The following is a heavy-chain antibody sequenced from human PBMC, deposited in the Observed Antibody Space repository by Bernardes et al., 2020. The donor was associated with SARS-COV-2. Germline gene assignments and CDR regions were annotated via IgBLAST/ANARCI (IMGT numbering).Heavy chain of an antibody. V-gene: IGHV4-61*02. J-gene: IGHJ6*02. D-gene: IGHD3-3*01. Sequence: SPTCTVSGGSISSGSYYWSWIRQPAGKGLEWIGRIYTSGSTNYNPSLKSRVTISVDTSKNQFSLKLSSVTAADTAVYYCARDGVVRFLEWLYPGDYYYGMDVWGQGTTVTVSS. CDR2: IYTSGST. CDR1: GGSISSGSYY. CDR3: ARDGVVRFLEWLYPGDYYYGMDV.